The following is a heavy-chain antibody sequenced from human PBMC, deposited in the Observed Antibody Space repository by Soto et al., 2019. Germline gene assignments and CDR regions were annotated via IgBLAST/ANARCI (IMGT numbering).Heavy chain of an antibody. CDR1: GFTFSSYS. CDR2: ISSSSSTI. Sequence: EVQLVESGGGFVQPGGSLRLSCADSGFTFSSYSMSWVRQAPGKGLEWVSSISSSSSTIYYADSVEGRFTISRDNAKNSLYLQMNRLRDEDTAVYYCARGPYCSGGSCYSFGRERGYIYYGMDVWGQGTTVTVSS. CDR3: ARGPYCSGGSCYSFGRERGYIYYGMDV. D-gene: IGHD2-15*01. J-gene: IGHJ6*02. V-gene: IGHV3-48*02.